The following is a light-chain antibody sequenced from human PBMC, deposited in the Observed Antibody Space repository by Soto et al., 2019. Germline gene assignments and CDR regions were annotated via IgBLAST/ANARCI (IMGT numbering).Light chain of an antibody. Sequence: DIQMTQSPSSLSASVGDRVTITCQASQDISNYLNWYQQKPGKAPKLLIYDASNLETGVPSRFSGSGSGTDVTFTISSLQPEDIATYYCQQYDNLFLTFGGGTKVEIK. CDR3: QQYDNLFLT. J-gene: IGKJ4*01. CDR1: QDISNY. CDR2: DAS. V-gene: IGKV1-33*01.